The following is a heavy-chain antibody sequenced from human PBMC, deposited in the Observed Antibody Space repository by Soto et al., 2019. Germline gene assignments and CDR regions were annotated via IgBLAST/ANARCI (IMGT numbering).Heavy chain of an antibody. J-gene: IGHJ4*02. Sequence: GGSLRLSCAASGFTFSSYWMSWVRQAPGKGLEWVANIKQDGSEKYYVDSVKGRFTISRDNAKNSLYLQMNSLRAEDTAVYYCARGAFWSGYYRGASSFDYWGQGTLVTVSS. CDR3: ARGAFWSGYYRGASSFDY. CDR1: GFTFSSYW. CDR2: IKQDGSEK. D-gene: IGHD3-3*01. V-gene: IGHV3-7*01.